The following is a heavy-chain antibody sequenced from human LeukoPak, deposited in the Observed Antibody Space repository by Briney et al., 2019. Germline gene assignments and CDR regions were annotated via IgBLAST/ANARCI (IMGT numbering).Heavy chain of an antibody. V-gene: IGHV1-2*02. Sequence: ASVKVSCKASGYTFTGYFIHWVRQAPGQGLEWMGWINPSSGGTNYAQKFRGRVTMTRDTSIDTAYMEMSRLTSDDTAVFYCVRDRGNSGWNNWGQGTLVTVSS. D-gene: IGHD6-19*01. CDR3: VRDRGNSGWNN. CDR1: GYTFTGYF. J-gene: IGHJ4*02. CDR2: INPSSGGT.